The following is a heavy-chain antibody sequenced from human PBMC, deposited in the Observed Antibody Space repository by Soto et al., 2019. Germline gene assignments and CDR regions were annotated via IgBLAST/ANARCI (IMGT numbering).Heavy chain of an antibody. CDR3: ARDAFIYSRGAYYDH. CDR2: ISYTGANQ. J-gene: IGHJ4*02. D-gene: IGHD4-4*01. CDR1: GFTFSTYA. Sequence: QVRLVESGGGAVQPGDSLRLSCDASGFTFSTYALHWVRQAPGKGLEWVAFISYTGANQYYADSVKGRFTVSRDNSKYIASLQMTSLKPEDSAVYYCARDAFIYSRGAYYDHWGQGTLVTVSS. V-gene: IGHV3-30-3*01.